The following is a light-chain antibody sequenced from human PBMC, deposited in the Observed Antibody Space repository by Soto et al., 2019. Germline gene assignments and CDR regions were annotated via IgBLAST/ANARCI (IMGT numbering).Light chain of an antibody. CDR3: QQLWT. CDR2: DAS. Sequence: DIQMTHSPSSLSASVGDRVTITFRSSQSISSFLTWYQQKAGKAPKLLIYDASSLESGVPSRFSGSGSGTEFTLTISSLQPDDFATYYCQQLWTFGQGTKVDI. V-gene: IGKV1-5*01. J-gene: IGKJ1*01. CDR1: QSISSF.